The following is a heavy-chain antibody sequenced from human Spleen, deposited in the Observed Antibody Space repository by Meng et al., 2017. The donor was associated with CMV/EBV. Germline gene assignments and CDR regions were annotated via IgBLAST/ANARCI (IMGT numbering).Heavy chain of an antibody. CDR2: ISAYNGNT. J-gene: IGHJ5*02. D-gene: IGHD6-13*01. CDR1: GYTFTSYG. Sequence: ASVKVSCKASGYTFTSYGISWVRQAPGQGLEWMGWISAYNGNTNYAQKLQGRVTMTTDTSTSTAYMELRSLRSDDTAVYYCARAARLRAYSSSWYAPWGQGTLVTVSS. CDR3: ARAARLRAYSSSWYAP. V-gene: IGHV1-18*01.